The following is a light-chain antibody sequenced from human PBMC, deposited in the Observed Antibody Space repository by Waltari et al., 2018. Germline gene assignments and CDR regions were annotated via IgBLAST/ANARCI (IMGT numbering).Light chain of an antibody. CDR2: AAT. CDR1: QRISGY. Sequence: DIQLTKSPSYLSASVGERFTMTCQASQRISGYLPWYQKKPGKARKLLIYAATSLESGVLSRFSGSEAGTDFTLTMISLHPEDYATYYCQESYSVPWTYVQGTQVEVK. V-gene: IGKV1-39*01. CDR3: QESYSVPWT. J-gene: IGKJ1*01.